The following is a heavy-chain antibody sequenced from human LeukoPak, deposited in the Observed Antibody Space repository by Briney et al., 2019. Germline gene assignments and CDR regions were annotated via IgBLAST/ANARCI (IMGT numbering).Heavy chain of an antibody. CDR2: IYNDGGKR. Sequence: GGSLRLSCAASGFTFSDYGMHWVRQAPGKGLEWVAVIYNDGGKRYYADSVKGRFTISRDNSKSTLYLQMDSLRDEDTAVYYCAKDASGPYSSLFDLWGQGTLVTVSS. D-gene: IGHD6-19*01. CDR1: GFTFSDYG. J-gene: IGHJ5*02. V-gene: IGHV3-33*06. CDR3: AKDASGPYSSLFDL.